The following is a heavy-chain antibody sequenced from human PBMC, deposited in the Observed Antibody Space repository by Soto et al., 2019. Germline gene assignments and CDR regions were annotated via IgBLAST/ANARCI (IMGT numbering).Heavy chain of an antibody. V-gene: IGHV3-30*18. CDR3: AKERRYSFDALDL. Sequence: GGSLRLSCAASGFTFSSYWMSWVRQAPGKGLEWVAVISYDGSEKYYADSVRGRFTISRDNTKNTAWLQMNSLRGEDTAVYYCAKERRYSFDALDLWGQGTLVTVS. CDR1: GFTFSSYW. J-gene: IGHJ3*01. CDR2: ISYDGSEK. D-gene: IGHD5-18*01.